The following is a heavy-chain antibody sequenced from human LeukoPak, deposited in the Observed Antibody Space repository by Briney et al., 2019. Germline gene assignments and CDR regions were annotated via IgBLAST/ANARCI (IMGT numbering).Heavy chain of an antibody. CDR2: INSDGSTT. V-gene: IGHV3-74*01. CDR1: GFTFSNYW. CDR3: ARVLTGTAPFDY. J-gene: IGHJ4*02. Sequence: PGGSLRLSCAASGFTFSNYWMHWVRQAPGKGLVWVSRINSDGSTTSYADSVKGRFTISRDNAKNTLYLQMNSLRAEDTAVYYCARVLTGTAPFDYWGQGTLVTVSS. D-gene: IGHD7-27*01.